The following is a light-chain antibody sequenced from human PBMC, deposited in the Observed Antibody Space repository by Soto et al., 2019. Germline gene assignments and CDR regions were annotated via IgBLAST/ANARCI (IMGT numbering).Light chain of an antibody. Sequence: EIVMTQSPATLSVSPGVRATLSCRASQSVSINLAWYQQKSGRAPRLLIYGASTRATGIPARFSGSGSGTDFTLTISRLEPEDFAVYYCQQYGTSPRTFGQGTRLEIK. CDR1: QSVSIN. CDR3: QQYGTSPRT. J-gene: IGKJ5*01. V-gene: IGKV3-15*01. CDR2: GAS.